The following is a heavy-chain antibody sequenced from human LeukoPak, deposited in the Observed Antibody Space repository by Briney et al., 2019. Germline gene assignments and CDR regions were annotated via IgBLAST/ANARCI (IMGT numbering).Heavy chain of an antibody. Sequence: GGSLRLSCAASGFTFNNHDMHWVRQAPGKGLEWVAGISYDGRNKNYADSVKGRFTISRDNSKNTLNLQMNSLRTEDTAVYYCAKPRDIDSWAFDVWGQGTMVTVS. CDR3: AKPRDIDSWAFDV. J-gene: IGHJ3*01. CDR2: ISYDGRNK. D-gene: IGHD2-15*01. CDR1: GFTFNNHD. V-gene: IGHV3-30*18.